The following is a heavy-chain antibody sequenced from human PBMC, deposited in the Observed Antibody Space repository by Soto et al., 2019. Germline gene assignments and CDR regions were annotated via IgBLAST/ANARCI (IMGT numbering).Heavy chain of an antibody. V-gene: IGHV1-18*01. CDR3: ARVSRVAGSVDFDY. D-gene: IGHD6-19*01. CDR1: GYTFTSYG. J-gene: IGHJ4*02. CDR2: ISAYNGNT. Sequence: ASVKVSCKASGYTFTSYGISWVRQAPGQGLEWMGWISAYNGNTNYAQKLQGRVTMTTDTSTSTAYMELRSLRSDDTAVYYCARVSRVAGSVDFDYWGQGTLVTVSS.